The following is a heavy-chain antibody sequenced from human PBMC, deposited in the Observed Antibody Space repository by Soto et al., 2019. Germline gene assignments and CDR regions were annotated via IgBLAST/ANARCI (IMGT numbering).Heavy chain of an antibody. V-gene: IGHV3-53*01. CDR1: GFSGGGHY. CDR3: ARGPNSDC. J-gene: IGHJ4*02. Sequence: EERLVQSGGGLVQPGGSLRLSCAASGFSGGGHYMSWVRPAPGKGLELVSLIYSGGNPFYADSMKGRFTLSRDNSNNMLYLQMDSLRAEDTAVYYCARGPNSDCWGQGTLVIVSS. CDR2: IYSGGNP. D-gene: IGHD2-21*01.